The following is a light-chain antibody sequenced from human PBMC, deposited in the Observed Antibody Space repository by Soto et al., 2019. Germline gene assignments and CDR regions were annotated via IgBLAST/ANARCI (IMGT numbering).Light chain of an antibody. Sequence: EIVLTQSPATLYSSPGDRATLSCRASQSVDWYVAWYQQKPGQAPRLLIYDALKRATGTPDRFSGSGSGTDFTLTISRLEPEDFAVYYCQQRSNWPPITFGPGTKVDLK. CDR1: QSVDWY. CDR3: QQRSNWPPIT. J-gene: IGKJ3*01. CDR2: DAL. V-gene: IGKV3-11*01.